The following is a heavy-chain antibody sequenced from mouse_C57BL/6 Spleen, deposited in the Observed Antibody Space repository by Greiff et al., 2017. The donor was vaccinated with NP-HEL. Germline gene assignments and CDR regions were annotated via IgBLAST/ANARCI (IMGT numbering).Heavy chain of an antibody. CDR1: GYTFTSYW. D-gene: IGHD2-4*01. CDR3: AREMDYRSAWFAY. J-gene: IGHJ3*01. CDR2: IDPSDSYT. V-gene: IGHV1-69*01. Sequence: QVQLQQPGAELVMPGASVKLSCKASGYTFTSYWMHWVKQRPGQGLEWIGEIDPSDSYTNYNQKFKGKSTLTVDKSSSTAYMQLSSLTSEDSAVYYCAREMDYRSAWFAYWGQGTLVTVSA.